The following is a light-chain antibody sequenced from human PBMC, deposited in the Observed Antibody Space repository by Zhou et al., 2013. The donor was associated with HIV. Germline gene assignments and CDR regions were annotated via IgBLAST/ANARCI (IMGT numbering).Light chain of an antibody. V-gene: IGKV1-27*01. Sequence: DIQMTQSPSSLSASVGNRVTITCRATQGIRNSLAWYQQKPGKVPKLLIYSASILQSGVPSRFSGSGSGTDFTLTINSLQPDDFATYYCQQYHSYPITFGQGTRLEIK. J-gene: IGKJ5*01. CDR1: QGIRNS. CDR3: QQYHSYPIT. CDR2: SAS.